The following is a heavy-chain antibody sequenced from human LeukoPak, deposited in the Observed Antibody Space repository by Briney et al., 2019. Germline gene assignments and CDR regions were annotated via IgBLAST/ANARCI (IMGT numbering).Heavy chain of an antibody. J-gene: IGHJ4*02. V-gene: IGHV1-2*02. D-gene: IGHD3-10*01. Sequence: ASVKVSCKASGYTFTGSYIHWVRQAPGQGLEWMGWINPNSGGANYAEKFQGRVTMTRDASISTVYMELSSLSSDDTAVYYCARDGSGSPFDYWGQGTLVTVSS. CDR1: GYTFTGSY. CDR3: ARDGSGSPFDY. CDR2: INPNSGGA.